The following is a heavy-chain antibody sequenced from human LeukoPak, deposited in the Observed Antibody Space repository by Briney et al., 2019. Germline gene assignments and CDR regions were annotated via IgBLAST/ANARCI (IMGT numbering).Heavy chain of an antibody. Sequence: GGSLRLSCVASGFTFRSYNMSWVRQAPGKGLEWVSVISGNSIITYYADSVKGRFTISRDIAKNTLYLQMNSLRAEDTGVYYCAKDHYWSIDYWGRGTLVTVSS. D-gene: IGHD3-3*01. CDR3: AKDHYWSIDY. CDR1: GFTFRSYN. J-gene: IGHJ4*02. V-gene: IGHV3-23*01. CDR2: ISGNSIIT.